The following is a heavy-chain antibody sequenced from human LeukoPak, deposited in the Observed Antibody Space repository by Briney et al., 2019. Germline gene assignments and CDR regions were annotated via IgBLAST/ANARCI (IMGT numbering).Heavy chain of an antibody. Sequence: PGGSLRLSCAASGFTFSDYFMTWIRQAPGKELEWVSYISSSGSTIYYADSVKGRFTISRDNAKNSLYLQMNSLRAEDTAVYYCARDSGRVDDYVWGSYRYSPDAFDIWGQGTMVTVSS. V-gene: IGHV3-11*04. CDR3: ARDSGRVDDYVWGSYRYSPDAFDI. D-gene: IGHD3-16*02. CDR1: GFTFSDYF. CDR2: ISSSGSTI. J-gene: IGHJ3*02.